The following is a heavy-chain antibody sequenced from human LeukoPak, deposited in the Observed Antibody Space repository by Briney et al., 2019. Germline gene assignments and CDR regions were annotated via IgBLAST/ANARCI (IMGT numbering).Heavy chain of an antibody. V-gene: IGHV3-23*01. CDR1: GFTFSSYA. CDR3: AKGMEYSSGWYRSGMYFDY. J-gene: IGHJ4*02. D-gene: IGHD6-19*01. CDR2: ISGSGGST. Sequence: GGSLRLSCAASGFTFSSYAMSWVRQAPGKGLEWVSAISGSGGSTYYADSVKGRFTISRDNSKNTLNLQMNSLRAEDTAVYYCAKGMEYSSGWYRSGMYFDYWGQGTLVTVSS.